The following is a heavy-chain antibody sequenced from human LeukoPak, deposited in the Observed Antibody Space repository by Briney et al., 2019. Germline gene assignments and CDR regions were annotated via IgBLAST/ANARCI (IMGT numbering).Heavy chain of an antibody. CDR1: GGSFSGYY. J-gene: IGHJ4*02. CDR3: ARGGYNYYGSGSYYPPA. V-gene: IGHV4-34*01. Sequence: SETLSLTCDVYGGSFSGYYWSWIRQPPGKGLEWIGEINHSGSTNYNPSLKSRVTISVDTSKNQFSLKLSSVTAADTAVYYCARGGYNYYGSGSYYPPAWGQGTLVTVSS. D-gene: IGHD3-10*01. CDR2: INHSGST.